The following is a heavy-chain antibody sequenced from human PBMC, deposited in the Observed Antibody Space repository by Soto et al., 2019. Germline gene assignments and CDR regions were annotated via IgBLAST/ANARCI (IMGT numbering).Heavy chain of an antibody. J-gene: IGHJ4*02. V-gene: IGHV4-34*01. CDR3: ARVRRYYDSSGYCLDY. CDR2: INHSGST. CDR1: GGSFSGYY. Sequence: SETLSLTCAVYGGSFSGYYWSWIRQPPGKGLEWIGEINHSGSTNYNPSLKSRVTISVDTSKNQFSLKLSSVTAADTAVYYCARVRRYYDSSGYCLDYWGQGTLVTVS. D-gene: IGHD3-22*01.